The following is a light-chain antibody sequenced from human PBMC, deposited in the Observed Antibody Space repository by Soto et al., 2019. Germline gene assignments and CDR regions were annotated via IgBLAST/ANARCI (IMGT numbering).Light chain of an antibody. CDR2: KAS. V-gene: IGKV1-5*03. CDR3: QQYNSYPVT. Sequence: DIQMTQSPSTLSASVGDRVTITCRASQSISSWLVWYQQKPGKAPKLLIYKASSLESGVPSRFSGSGSGTEFTLTISSLQPDDFATYYCQQYNSYPVTFGQGTKVEIK. CDR1: QSISSW. J-gene: IGKJ1*01.